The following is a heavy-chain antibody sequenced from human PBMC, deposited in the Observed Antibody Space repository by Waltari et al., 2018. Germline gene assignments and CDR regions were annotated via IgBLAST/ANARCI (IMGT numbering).Heavy chain of an antibody. D-gene: IGHD2-2*02. CDR1: GSTFTSYY. CDR3: ARGLVVPAAIGGSWFDP. Sequence: QVQLVQSGAEVKKPGASVRVSCKASGSTFTSYYMHWVRQAPGQGLEWMGRINPSGGSTSYAQKFQGRVTMTRDTSTSTVYMELSSLRSEDTAVYYCARGLVVPAAIGGSWFDPWGQGTLVTVSS. J-gene: IGHJ5*02. CDR2: INPSGGST. V-gene: IGHV1-46*01.